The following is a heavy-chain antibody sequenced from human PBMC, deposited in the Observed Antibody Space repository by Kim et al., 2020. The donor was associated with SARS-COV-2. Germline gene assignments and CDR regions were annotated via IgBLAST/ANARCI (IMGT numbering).Heavy chain of an antibody. V-gene: IGHV4-39*07. J-gene: IGHJ4*01. CDR1: GGSISSSSYY. Sequence: SETLSLTCTVSGGSISSSSYYWGWIRQPPGKGLEWIGSIYYSGSTYYNPSLKSRVTISVDTSKNQFSLKLSSVTAADTAVYYCARGTRSLRPYYFDYSG. CDR2: IYYSGST. CDR3: ARGTRSLRPYYFDY.